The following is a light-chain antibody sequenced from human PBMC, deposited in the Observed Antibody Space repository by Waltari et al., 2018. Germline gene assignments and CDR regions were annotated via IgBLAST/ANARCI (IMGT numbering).Light chain of an antibody. CDR3: CSYVDGTLE. V-gene: IGLV2-23*01. CDR1: TNDFENYDL. CDR2: GGV. J-gene: IGLJ2*01. Sequence: QSALTQPASVSGSPGQSITISCTGSTNDFENYDLVSWYQHHPDRSPKLIISGGVRRPSWVSNRFSGSKSGNTASLTISGLQPEDEADYFCCSYVDGTLEFGGGTKLTVL.